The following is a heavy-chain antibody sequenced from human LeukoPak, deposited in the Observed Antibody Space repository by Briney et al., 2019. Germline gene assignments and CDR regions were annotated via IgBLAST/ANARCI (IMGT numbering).Heavy chain of an antibody. Sequence: SETLSLTCTVSGGSISSISYYWGWIRQPPGKGLEWIGSMYHNGSTYYNPSLKSRVTISVDTSKNQFSLKLSSVTAADTAVYYCARGYYGSGSYATREYYYYMDVWGKGTTVTVSS. D-gene: IGHD3-10*01. CDR3: ARGYYGSGSYATREYYYYMDV. CDR2: MYHNGST. CDR1: GGSISSISYY. J-gene: IGHJ6*03. V-gene: IGHV4-39*07.